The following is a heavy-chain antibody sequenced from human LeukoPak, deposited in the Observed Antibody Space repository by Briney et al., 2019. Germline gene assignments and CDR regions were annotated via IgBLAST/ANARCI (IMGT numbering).Heavy chain of an antibody. J-gene: IGHJ4*02. D-gene: IGHD5-24*01. Sequence: ASVKVSCKASGYTFTSYDINWVRQATGQGLEWMGWMNPNSGNTGYAQKFQGGVTITRNTSISTAYMELSSLRSEDTAVYYCARGRRWLQLLFDYWGQGTLVTVSS. CDR2: MNPNSGNT. CDR3: ARGRRWLQLLFDY. CDR1: GYTFTSYD. V-gene: IGHV1-8*03.